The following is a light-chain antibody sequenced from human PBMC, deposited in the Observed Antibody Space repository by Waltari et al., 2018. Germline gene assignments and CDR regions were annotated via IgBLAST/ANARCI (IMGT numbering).Light chain of an antibody. CDR1: QSVSSN. CDR2: GAS. CDR3: QHYDNWPPYT. V-gene: IGKV3-15*01. Sequence: EVVMTQSPATLSVSPGERATLSCRASQSVSSNLAWYQQKPGQAPRLLKYGASTRATGIPTRFSGSGSGTEFTLTINSLQSEDFAVYYCQHYDNWPPYTFGPGTKLEI. J-gene: IGKJ2*01.